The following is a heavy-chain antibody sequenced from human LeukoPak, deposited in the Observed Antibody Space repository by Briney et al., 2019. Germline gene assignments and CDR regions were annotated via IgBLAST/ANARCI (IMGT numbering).Heavy chain of an antibody. J-gene: IGHJ4*02. D-gene: IGHD6-13*01. CDR2: ISGSGGST. CDR3: AKPTYSSSWSQFDY. V-gene: IGHV3-23*01. Sequence: PGGSLRLSCAASGFTFSIYAMSWVRQAPGKGLEWVSAISGSGGSTYYADSVKGRFTISRDNSKNTLYLQMNSLRAEDTAVYYCAKPTYSSSWSQFDYWGQGTLVTVSS. CDR1: GFTFSIYA.